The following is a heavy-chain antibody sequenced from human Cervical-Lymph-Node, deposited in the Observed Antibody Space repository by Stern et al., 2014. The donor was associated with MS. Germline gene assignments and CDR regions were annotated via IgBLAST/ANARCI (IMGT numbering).Heavy chain of an antibody. D-gene: IGHD4-17*01. CDR1: GGPISSHSYY. V-gene: IGHV4-61*02. CDR2: IHASGDT. J-gene: IGHJ4*02. Sequence: VQLVESGPGLVKPSQTLSLTCTVSGGPISSHSYYWSWIRQPAGKGLEWIGRIHASGDTNFNPSLKSRVSISVDTSKNQFSLQLSSVTASDTAVYYCARDYGDLEFDLWGQGTLVTVSS. CDR3: ARDYGDLEFDL.